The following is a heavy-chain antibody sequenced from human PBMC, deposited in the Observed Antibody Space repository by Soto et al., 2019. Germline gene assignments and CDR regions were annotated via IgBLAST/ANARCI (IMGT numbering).Heavy chain of an antibody. CDR3: ARSRIAVAGTGKYYYYGMDV. CDR2: IIPIFGTA. V-gene: IGHV1-69*06. J-gene: IGHJ6*02. Sequence: QVQLVQSGAEVKKPGSSVKVSCKASGGTFSSYAISWVRQAPGQGLEWMGGIIPIFGTANYAQKFQGRVTITADKSTSTAYMELSSLRSEDTAVYYCARSRIAVAGTGKYYYYGMDVWGQGTTVTVSS. CDR1: GGTFSSYA. D-gene: IGHD6-19*01.